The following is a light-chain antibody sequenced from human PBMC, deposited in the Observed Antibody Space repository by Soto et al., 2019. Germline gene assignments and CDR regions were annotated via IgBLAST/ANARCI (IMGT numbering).Light chain of an antibody. CDR3: QQYNSFPT. CDR1: QRISSW. CDR2: KAS. V-gene: IGKV1-5*03. Sequence: DIQMTQSPSTLSASVENRVTITCRASQRISSWLAWYQQKPGKAPKLLIYKASSLESGVPSRFSGSGSGTEFTLTISSLQPDDFATYYCQQYNSFPTFGQGTKVAIK. J-gene: IGKJ1*01.